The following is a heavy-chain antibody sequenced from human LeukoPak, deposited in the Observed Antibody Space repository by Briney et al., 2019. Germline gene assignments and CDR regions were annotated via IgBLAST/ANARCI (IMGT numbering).Heavy chain of an antibody. D-gene: IGHD4-23*01. CDR3: AKCYGGNSDHFYFFFYLDV. V-gene: IGHV3-30*02. CDR2: IRYDGSNK. Sequence: GGSLRLSCAASGFTFNNYGMHWVRQAPGKGLEWVAFIRYDGSNKYYADSVKGRFTISRDNSKNTLYLQMNSLRAEDTAVYYCAKCYGGNSDHFYFFFYLDVWGTGTTVTVSS. J-gene: IGHJ6*03. CDR1: GFTFNNYG.